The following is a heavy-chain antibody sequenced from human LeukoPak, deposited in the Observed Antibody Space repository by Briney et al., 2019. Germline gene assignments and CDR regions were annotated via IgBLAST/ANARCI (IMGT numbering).Heavy chain of an antibody. CDR2: ITTSDGNT. J-gene: IGHJ4*02. CDR3: AKDGGLWVSAHWGDS. D-gene: IGHD7-27*01. CDR1: GFTFSSYT. Sequence: PGGSLRLSCAASGFTFSSYTMSWVRQAPGKGLEWVSTITTSDGNTYYADSVKGRFTVSRDNSKNTLSLQMNSLRAEDTAVYYCAKDGGLWVSAHWGDSWGRGTLVTVSS. V-gene: IGHV3-23*01.